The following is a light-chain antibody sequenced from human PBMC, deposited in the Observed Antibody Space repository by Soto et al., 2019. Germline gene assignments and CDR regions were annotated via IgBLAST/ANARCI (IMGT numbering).Light chain of an antibody. CDR2: DAS. Sequence: EIVLTQSPATLSLSPGERATLSCRASQSFSSFLAWYQQKPGQTPRLLIYDASNRATGIPARFSGSGSGTDFTLTISSLEPEDFAVYYCQQRSNWPPEVTFGPGTKVDLK. V-gene: IGKV3-11*01. CDR1: QSFSSF. CDR3: QQRSNWPPEVT. J-gene: IGKJ3*01.